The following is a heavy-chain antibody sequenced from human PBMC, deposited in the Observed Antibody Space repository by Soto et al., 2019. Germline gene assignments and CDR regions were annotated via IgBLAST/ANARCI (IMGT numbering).Heavy chain of an antibody. CDR3: ASSVGAIPLEY. CDR1: GFTFSSYG. D-gene: IGHD1-26*01. CDR2: IWYDGSNK. J-gene: IGHJ4*02. Sequence: QVQLVESGGGVVQPGRSLRLSCAASGFTFSSYGMHWVRQAPGKGLEWVAVIWYDGSNKYYADSVKGRFTISRDNSKNTLDLQMNSLRAEDTDVYYCASSVGAIPLEYWGQGTLVTVSS. V-gene: IGHV3-33*01.